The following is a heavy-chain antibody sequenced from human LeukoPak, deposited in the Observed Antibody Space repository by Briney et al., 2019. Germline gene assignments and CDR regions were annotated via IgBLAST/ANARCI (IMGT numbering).Heavy chain of an antibody. CDR1: GGSVSSGSYY. V-gene: IGHV4-61*01. CDR3: ARDAPSYYGAPFDY. CDR2: IYYSGST. J-gene: IGHJ4*02. Sequence: SETLSLTCTVSGGSVSSGSYYWSWIRQPPGKGLEWIGYIYYSGSTNYNPSLKGRVTISVDTYKNQFSLKLSSVTAADTAVYYCARDAPSYYGAPFDYWGQGTLVTVSS. D-gene: IGHD1-26*01.